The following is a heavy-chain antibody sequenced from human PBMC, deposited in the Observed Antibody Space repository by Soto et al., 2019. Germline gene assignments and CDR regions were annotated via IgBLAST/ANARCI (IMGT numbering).Heavy chain of an antibody. CDR1: GYY. J-gene: IGHJ4*02. CDR2: INPSGSST. CDR3: ARDDSGFSGSHYIDYFNY. Sequence: GASVKVSCKASGYYMHWVRQAPGQGLEWMGIINPSGSSTSYPQKFQGRVTFTRDTSAGTVYMQLSSLTSEDTAVYYCARDDSGFSGSHYIDYFNYWGQGALVTVSS. D-gene: IGHD1-26*01. V-gene: IGHV1-46*01.